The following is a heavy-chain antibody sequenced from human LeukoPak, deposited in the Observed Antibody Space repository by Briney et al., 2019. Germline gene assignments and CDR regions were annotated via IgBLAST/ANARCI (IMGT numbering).Heavy chain of an antibody. CDR3: ARQRYDSSGYVRFDY. V-gene: IGHV5-51*01. CDR2: IYPGDSDT. D-gene: IGHD3-22*01. Sequence: GESLKISCKGSGYSFTNYWIGWVRQMPGKGLEWMGIIYPGDSDTRYSPSFQGQVTISADKSISTAYLQWSSLKASDTAMYYCARQRYDSSGYVRFDYWGQGTLVTVSS. CDR1: GYSFTNYW. J-gene: IGHJ4*02.